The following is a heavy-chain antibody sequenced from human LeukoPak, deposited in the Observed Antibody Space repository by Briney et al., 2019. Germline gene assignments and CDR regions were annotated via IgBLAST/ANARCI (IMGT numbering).Heavy chain of an antibody. CDR3: ARWATSFDL. V-gene: IGHV3-7*01. J-gene: IGHJ4*02. Sequence: PGGSLRLSCAASGFIFSNHWMGWVRQAPGKGLEWVANIKQDGSDKNYVDSVTGRFTISRDNAQSSLFLQMNNLTAEDTAVYYCARWATSFDLWGQGALVTVSS. CDR2: IKQDGSDK. CDR1: GFIFSNHW.